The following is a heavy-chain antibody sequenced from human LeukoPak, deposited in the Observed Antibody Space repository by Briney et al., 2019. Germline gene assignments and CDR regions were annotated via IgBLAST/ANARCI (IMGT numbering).Heavy chain of an antibody. J-gene: IGHJ6*03. Sequence: SETLSLTCTVSGGSISTYYWSWIRQPPGKGLEGIGYIYYSGSTNYNPSLKSRVTISVDTSKNQFSLKLSSVTAADTAVYYCARALQPMYSSSHYYYMDVWGKGTTVTVSS. V-gene: IGHV4-59*01. CDR1: GGSISTYY. CDR3: ARALQPMYSSSHYYYMDV. D-gene: IGHD6-6*01. CDR2: IYYSGST.